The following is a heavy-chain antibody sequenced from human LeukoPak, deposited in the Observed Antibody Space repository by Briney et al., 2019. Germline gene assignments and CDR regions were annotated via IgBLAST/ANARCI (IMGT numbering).Heavy chain of an antibody. D-gene: IGHD6-19*01. V-gene: IGHV1-46*01. CDR3: AMGVGAPEDLAVAADFDY. CDR2: INPSGGST. CDR1: GYTFTSYY. Sequence: ASVTVSFKASGYTFTSYYMHWVRQAPGQGLEWMGIINPSGGSTSYAQKFQGRVTITADKSTSTAYMELSSLRSEDTAVYYCAMGVGAPEDLAVAADFDYWGQGTLVTVSS. J-gene: IGHJ4*02.